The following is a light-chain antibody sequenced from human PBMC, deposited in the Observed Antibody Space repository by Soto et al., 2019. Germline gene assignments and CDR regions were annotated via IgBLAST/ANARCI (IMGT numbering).Light chain of an antibody. CDR2: GAS. CDR3: QQYNHWPRT. V-gene: IGKV3-15*01. CDR1: QSVSST. J-gene: IGKJ1*01. Sequence: IGITRSPGTLSLAPGGRATLSSVASQSVSSTLAWYRQKPGQAPRLLIYGASTRATGIPASFSGSGSGTEFTPTISSLQSEDFAVYYCQQYNHWPRTFGQGTKVDI.